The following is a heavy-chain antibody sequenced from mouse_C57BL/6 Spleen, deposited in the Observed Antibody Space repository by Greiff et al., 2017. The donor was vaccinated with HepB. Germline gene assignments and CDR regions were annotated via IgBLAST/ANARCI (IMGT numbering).Heavy chain of an antibody. Sequence: VQLQQSGPELVKPGASVKISCKASGYTFTDYYMNWVKQSHGKSIEWIGDINPNNGGTSYNQKFKGKATLTVDKSSSTAYMELRSLTSEDSAVYYCASLLGQVDYWGQGTTLTVSS. V-gene: IGHV1-26*01. D-gene: IGHD3-3*01. CDR3: ASLLGQVDY. CDR2: INPNNGGT. J-gene: IGHJ2*01. CDR1: GYTFTDYY.